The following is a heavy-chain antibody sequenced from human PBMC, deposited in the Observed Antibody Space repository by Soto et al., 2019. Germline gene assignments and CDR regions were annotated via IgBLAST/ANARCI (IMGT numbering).Heavy chain of an antibody. D-gene: IGHD1-26*01. CDR1: LSSYA. CDR3: AKGDLLVGGTIYGMDV. V-gene: IGHV3-23*01. Sequence: EVHLLESGGGLVQPGGSLRLSCAVSLSSYAMTWVRQAPGKGLEWVAGISVSGGSTNYAVSVKGRFTISRDNDKNTVYLQMNSLRAEDTAVYYCAKGDLLVGGTIYGMDVWGQGTTVTVSS. CDR2: ISVSGGST. J-gene: IGHJ6*02.